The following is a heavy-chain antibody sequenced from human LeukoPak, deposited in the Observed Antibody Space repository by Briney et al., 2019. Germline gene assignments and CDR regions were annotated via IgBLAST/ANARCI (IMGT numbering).Heavy chain of an antibody. J-gene: IGHJ3*02. V-gene: IGHV4-59*08. CDR1: GFFVSNNY. Sequence: GSLRLSCAASGFFVSNNYMTWIRQPPGKGLEWIGQIDYSGSTSYSPSLKSRVTISVDTSSDHFSLKLKSMTAADTAVYYCARHRFTMMDGAFDIWGQGTMVTVSS. CDR2: IDYSGST. CDR3: ARHRFTMMDGAFDI. D-gene: IGHD3-22*01.